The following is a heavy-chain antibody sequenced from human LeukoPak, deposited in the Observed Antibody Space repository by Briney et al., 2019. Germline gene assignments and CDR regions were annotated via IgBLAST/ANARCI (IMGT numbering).Heavy chain of an antibody. CDR1: GFTFSAYA. D-gene: IGHD4-17*01. CDR2: IRGGGGSA. V-gene: IGHV3-23*01. Sequence: GGSLRLSCTASGFTFSAYAMMWVRQAPGKGPEWVSAIRGGGGSAFYADSVKGRFTISRDNSKYTLFLQMNSLRAEGTAVYYCARDPNGDYIGAFDMWGPGTKVTVSS. J-gene: IGHJ3*02. CDR3: ARDPNGDYIGAFDM.